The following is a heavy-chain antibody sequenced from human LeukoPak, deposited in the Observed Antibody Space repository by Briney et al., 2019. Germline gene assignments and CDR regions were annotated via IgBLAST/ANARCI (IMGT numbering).Heavy chain of an antibody. CDR3: ARDPSSGSHL. V-gene: IGHV1-2*02. CDR1: GYTFTGYY. D-gene: IGHD3-22*01. Sequence: GASVKVSCKASGYTFTGYYMHWVRQAPGQGLEWMGWINPNSGGTNYAQEFQGRVTMTRDTSISTAYMVLSRLRSDDTAVYYCARDPSSGSHLWGQGTLVTVSS. J-gene: IGHJ4*02. CDR2: INPNSGGT.